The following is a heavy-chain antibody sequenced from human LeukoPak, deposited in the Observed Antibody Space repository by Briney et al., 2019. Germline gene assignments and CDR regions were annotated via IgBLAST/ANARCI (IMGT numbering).Heavy chain of an antibody. J-gene: IGHJ2*01. CDR1: GDSVSTYS. D-gene: IGHD3-10*01. CDR3: AKAMSSAWNFDL. V-gene: IGHV4-59*02. Sequence: SETLSLTCTVSGDSVSTYSWIWIRQPPGKGLECIGYISYSGSTNFNPSLQSRVTMSVATSKNQFSLKLNSVTAADTAVYYCAKAMSSAWNFDLWGRGTLVTVSS. CDR2: ISYSGST.